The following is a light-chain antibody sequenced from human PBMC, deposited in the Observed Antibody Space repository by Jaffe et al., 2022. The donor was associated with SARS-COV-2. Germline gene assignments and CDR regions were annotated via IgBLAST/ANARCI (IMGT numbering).Light chain of an antibody. CDR2: STS. CDR3: LLYYGGVNLEV. J-gene: IGLJ3*02. Sequence: QTVVTQEPSLTVSPGGTVTLTCASSTGAVTSGHHANWFQQKPGQPPRPLIYSTSNKHSWTPARFSGSLLGGKAALTLSGVQPDDEAEYYCLLYYGGVNLEVFGGGTKVTVL. CDR1: TGAVTSGHH. V-gene: IGLV7-43*01.